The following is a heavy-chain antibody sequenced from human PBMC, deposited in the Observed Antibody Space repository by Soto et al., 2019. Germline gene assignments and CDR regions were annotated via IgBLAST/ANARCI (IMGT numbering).Heavy chain of an antibody. V-gene: IGHV3-33*01. CDR1: GFTFSNYG. Sequence: QVQLVESGGGVVQPGESLRLSCAASGFTFSNYGIHWVRQAPGKGLEWVAVIWSAGSDRYYADSVKGRFTVSRDYSKNTVYLEMSRLKVEDTAVYFCARDAGGSGYFYGPIYWGQGTLVTVSS. CDR2: IWSAGSDR. D-gene: IGHD3-22*01. CDR3: ARDAGGSGYFYGPIY. J-gene: IGHJ4*02.